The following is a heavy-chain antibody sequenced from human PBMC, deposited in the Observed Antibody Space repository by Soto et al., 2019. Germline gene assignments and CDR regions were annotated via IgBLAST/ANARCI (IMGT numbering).Heavy chain of an antibody. CDR2: IYPGDSDT. Sequence: PGESLKISCKGSGYSFTSYWIGWVRQMPGKGLEWMGIIYPGDSDTRYSPSFQGQVTISADKYISTDYLQWSSLKASDTAMYYCARRAPQGYYYFYTEVGGKGNTVTV. V-gene: IGHV5-51*01. CDR3: ARRAPQGYYYFYTEV. CDR1: GYSFTSYW. J-gene: IGHJ6*03.